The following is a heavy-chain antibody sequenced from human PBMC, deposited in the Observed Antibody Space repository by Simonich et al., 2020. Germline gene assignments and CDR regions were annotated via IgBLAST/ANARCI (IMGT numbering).Heavy chain of an antibody. J-gene: IGHJ6*03. CDR3: ARDGLGTAYYYYMDV. D-gene: IGHD7-27*01. V-gene: IGHV3-7*01. CDR1: GFTFSSYW. Sequence: EVQLVESGGGLVQPGGSLSLSCAASGFTFSSYWMSWVRQAPGKGLGWVANIKQDGSEKDYVDSVKGRFTIARDNAKNSLYLQMNSLRAEDTAVYYCARDGLGTAYYYYMDVWGKGTTVTVSS. CDR2: IKQDGSEK.